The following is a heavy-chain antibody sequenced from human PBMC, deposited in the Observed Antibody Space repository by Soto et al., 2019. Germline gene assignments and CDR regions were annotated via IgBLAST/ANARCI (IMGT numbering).Heavy chain of an antibody. CDR1: GKSLSGYY. V-gene: IGHV4-34*01. CDR2: INHSGNT. CDR3: ARHHVRGRTIAGAAEF. J-gene: IGHJ4*02. Sequence: XETLSLTCSVDGKSLSGYYWSWIRQPPGKALDWIGEINHSGNTNYNPSLKSRVTISVDTSKNQLFLNLSSVTAADTAMYYCARHHVRGRTIAGAAEFWGQGTLVTVSS. D-gene: IGHD1-26*01.